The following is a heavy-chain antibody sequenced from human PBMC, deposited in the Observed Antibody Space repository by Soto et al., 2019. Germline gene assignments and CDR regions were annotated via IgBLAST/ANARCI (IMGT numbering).Heavy chain of an antibody. V-gene: IGHV3-21*01. CDR2: IGSRTSDI. J-gene: IGHJ3*02. CDR3: VRDYYDTSGYPNTFDM. CDR1: GFTLSRHT. Sequence: GSLRLSCAASGFTLSRHTMNWVRQAPGKGLEWVSFIGSRTSDIYYADSVKGRFTISRDNAKNSLYLDLTRLRAEDTAVYFCVRDYYDTSGYPNTFDMWGRGTMVTVSS. D-gene: IGHD3-22*01.